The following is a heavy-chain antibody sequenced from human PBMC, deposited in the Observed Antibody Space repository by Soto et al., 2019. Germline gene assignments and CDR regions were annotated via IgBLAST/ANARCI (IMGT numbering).Heavy chain of an antibody. V-gene: IGHV3-15*07. CDR3: TTSTELDYYYYGMDV. CDR1: GFTFSNAW. Sequence: GSLRLSCAASGFTFSNAWMNWVRQAPGNGLEWVGRIKSKTDGGTTDYAAPVKGRFTISRDDSKNTLYLQMNSLKTEDTAVYYCTTSTELDYYYYGMDVWGQGTTVTSP. CDR2: IKSKTDGGTT. J-gene: IGHJ6*02. D-gene: IGHD1-26*01.